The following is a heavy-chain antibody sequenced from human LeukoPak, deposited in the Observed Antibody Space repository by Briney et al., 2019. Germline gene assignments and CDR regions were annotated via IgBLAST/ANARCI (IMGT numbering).Heavy chain of an antibody. D-gene: IGHD2-2*01. J-gene: IGHJ4*02. CDR2: IKGDGSDT. CDR1: GFSFSSYW. Sequence: GGSLRLSCVASGFSFSSYWMSWVRQAPGKGLEWVANIKGDGSDTYYADSVRGRSTISRDNAKKSLYLQMSSLRAEDTAVYYCATQAYALFDYWGQGTLVTVSS. CDR3: ATQAYALFDY. V-gene: IGHV3-7*03.